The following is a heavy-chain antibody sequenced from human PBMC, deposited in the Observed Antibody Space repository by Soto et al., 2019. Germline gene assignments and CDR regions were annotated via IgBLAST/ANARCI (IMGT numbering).Heavy chain of an antibody. J-gene: IGHJ4*02. Sequence: SETLSLTCIVSGASTTSFFWSWIRQPPGKGLEWIGYISYSGSTNYNRSLKSRVTMSVDTSKNLFSLNLTSMTAADTAVYYCARDLRGSRWYYFDYWGQGTLVTVSS. D-gene: IGHD6-19*01. CDR2: ISYSGST. CDR1: GASTTSFF. V-gene: IGHV4-59*01. CDR3: ARDLRGSRWYYFDY.